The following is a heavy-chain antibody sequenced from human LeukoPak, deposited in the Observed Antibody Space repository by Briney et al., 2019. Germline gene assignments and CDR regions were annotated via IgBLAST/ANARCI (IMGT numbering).Heavy chain of an antibody. CDR1: GFIFDDYA. Sequence: GGSLRLSCAASGFIFDDYAMHWVRQAPGKGLEWVSTISWNSGSIAYADSVKGRFTISRDNAKNSLYLQMNSLRAEDTAFYFCAKGPRPETYLDCCGQGTLVTVSS. D-gene: IGHD1-14*01. CDR3: AKGPRPETYLDC. J-gene: IGHJ4*02. CDR2: ISWNSGSI. V-gene: IGHV3-9*01.